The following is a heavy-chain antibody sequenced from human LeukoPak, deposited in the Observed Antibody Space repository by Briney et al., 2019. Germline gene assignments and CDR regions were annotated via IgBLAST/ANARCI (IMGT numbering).Heavy chain of an antibody. Sequence: SGGSLRLSCEASGFTFSDYWMSWVREAPGKGLERVAIIKEDGSEKFYVGSVKGRFTISRDNAENSLYLQMDNLRAEDTAVYYCTRAFSSWSDYFDYWGQGTLVTVSS. CDR1: GFTFSDYW. CDR2: IKEDGSEK. CDR3: TRAFSSWSDYFDY. D-gene: IGHD6-13*01. V-gene: IGHV3-7*04. J-gene: IGHJ4*02.